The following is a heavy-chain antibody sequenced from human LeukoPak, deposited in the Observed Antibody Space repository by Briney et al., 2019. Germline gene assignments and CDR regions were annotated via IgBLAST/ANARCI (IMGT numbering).Heavy chain of an antibody. V-gene: IGHV3-53*01. Sequence: HSGGSLRLSCAASGFTVSSNYMSWVRQAPGKGLEWVSVSYSGGTTDYADSVKGRFTFSRDNSKNTLYLQMNSLRAEDTAVYYCAREGSGSYYFDYWGQGTLVTVSS. CDR2: SYSGGTT. D-gene: IGHD5-12*01. J-gene: IGHJ4*02. CDR1: GFTVSSNY. CDR3: AREGSGSYYFDY.